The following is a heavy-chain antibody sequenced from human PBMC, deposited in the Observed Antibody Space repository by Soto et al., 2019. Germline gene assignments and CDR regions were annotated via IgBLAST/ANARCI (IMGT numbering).Heavy chain of an antibody. J-gene: IGHJ6*01. V-gene: IGHV4-31*03. Sequence: QVQLQESGPGLVKPSQTLSLTCTVSGGSISSGGYYWSWIRQHPGKGLEWIGYIYYSGSTYYNPSLKSRVTISVDTSKNQFSLKLSSVTAADTAVYYCARDQTPSRTYGSGSYFLPYYYYYGMDGW. D-gene: IGHD3-10*01. CDR1: GGSISSGGYY. CDR3: ARDQTPSRTYGSGSYFLPYYYYYGMDG. CDR2: IYYSGST.